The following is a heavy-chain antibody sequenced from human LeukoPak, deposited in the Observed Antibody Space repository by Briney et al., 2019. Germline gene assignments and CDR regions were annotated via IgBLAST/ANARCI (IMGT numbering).Heavy chain of an antibody. D-gene: IGHD3-10*01. CDR1: GGSISISNYY. CDR2: INYNGST. J-gene: IGHJ4*02. CDR3: ARYVVYGSGKYYFDY. Sequence: PSETLSLTCTVSGGSISISNYYWAWMRQPPGKGLEWIGRINYNGSTYYNPSLRSRVTMSVDTSKNQFSLKLSSVTAADTAVYYCARYVVYGSGKYYFDYWGQGTLVTVSS. V-gene: IGHV4-39*01.